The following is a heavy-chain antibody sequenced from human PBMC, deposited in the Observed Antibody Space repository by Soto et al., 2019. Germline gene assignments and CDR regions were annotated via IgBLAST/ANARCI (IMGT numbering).Heavy chain of an antibody. Sequence: SVKVSCQASGCTFSSYASSRVRKAPGEGLEWLGGIIPIIGTPNYSQKFQGRVTITADKSTSTAYMELRSLRSEDTAVYYCAGKSRDDFWSGYYRDYYYGMDVSG. CDR1: GCTFSSYA. J-gene: IGHJ6*02. CDR2: IIPIIGTP. D-gene: IGHD3-3*01. CDR3: AGKSRDDFWSGYYRDYYYGMDV. V-gene: IGHV1-69*06.